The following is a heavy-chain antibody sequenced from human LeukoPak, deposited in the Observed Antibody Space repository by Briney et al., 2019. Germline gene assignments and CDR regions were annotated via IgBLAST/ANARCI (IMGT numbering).Heavy chain of an antibody. CDR3: ARQSAPGTFDGFDV. D-gene: IGHD6-13*01. CDR2: ISAYNGNT. J-gene: IGHJ3*01. Sequence: GASVKVSCKASGYTFTSYGISWVRQAPGQGLEWMGWISAYNGNTNYAQKLQGRVTMTRDTATGTAYMELRRLRSDDTAVYYCARQSAPGTFDGFDVWGQGTKVTVST. V-gene: IGHV1-18*01. CDR1: GYTFTSYG.